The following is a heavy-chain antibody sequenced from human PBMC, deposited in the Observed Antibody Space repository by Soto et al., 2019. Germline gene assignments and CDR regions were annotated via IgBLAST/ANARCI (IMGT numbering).Heavy chain of an antibody. D-gene: IGHD3-10*01. V-gene: IGHV1-69*08. CDR2: IIHILGIA. J-gene: IGHJ4*02. Sequence: QVQLVQSGAEVKKPGSSVKVSCKASGGTFSSYTISWVRQAPGQGLEWMGRIIHILGIANYAQKFQGRVTITADKSTSTADMEMSSLRSEDTAVYYFARDIDDGSGILLGYWGQGTLVTVSS. CDR3: ARDIDDGSGILLGY. CDR1: GGTFSSYT.